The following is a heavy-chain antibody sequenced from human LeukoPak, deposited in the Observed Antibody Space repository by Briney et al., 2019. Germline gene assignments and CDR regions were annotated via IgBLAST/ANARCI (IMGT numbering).Heavy chain of an antibody. J-gene: IGHJ6*03. CDR2: IHYDEINK. CDR3: ARAPMVRGVIYYYYYYMDV. CDR1: GFRFNSHG. D-gene: IGHD3-10*01. Sequence: GGSLRLSCAASGFRFNSHGMHWVRQAPGKGLEWVAIIHYDEINKHYADSVKGRFTISRDNSKNTVRLQMNSLRSEDTAVYYCARAPMVRGVIYYYYYYMDVWGKGTTVTISS. V-gene: IGHV3-30*02.